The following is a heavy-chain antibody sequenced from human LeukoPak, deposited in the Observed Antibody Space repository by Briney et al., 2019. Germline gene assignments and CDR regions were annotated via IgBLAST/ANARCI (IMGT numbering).Heavy chain of an antibody. CDR2: INPNSGGT. CDR1: GYTFTGYY. CDR3: ARVRPAGNPSGEFDY. D-gene: IGHD2-2*01. J-gene: IGHJ4*02. V-gene: IGHV1-2*04. Sequence: RASVKVSCKASGYTFTGYYMHWVRQAPGQGLEWMGWINPNSGGTNYAQKFQGWVTMTRDTSISTAYMELSRLRSDDTAVYYCARVRPAGNPSGEFDYWGQGTLVTVSS.